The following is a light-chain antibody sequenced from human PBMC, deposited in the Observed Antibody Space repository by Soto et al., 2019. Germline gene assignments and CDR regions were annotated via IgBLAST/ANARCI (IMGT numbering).Light chain of an antibody. J-gene: IGKJ4*01. CDR3: QQYKSYPLT. CDR2: KAS. V-gene: IGKV1-5*03. Sequence: DIHMTQSPSTLSGSVGYIFTITCRASQSISSWLAWYQQKQGKASNLLIHKASTLESGVPSRLRGSGSGTELTLTISSVQTDDFETYYCQQYKSYPLTFGGGTKVDIK. CDR1: QSISSW.